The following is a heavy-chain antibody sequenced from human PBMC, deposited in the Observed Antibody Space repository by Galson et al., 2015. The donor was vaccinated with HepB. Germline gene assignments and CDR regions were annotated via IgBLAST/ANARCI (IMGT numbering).Heavy chain of an antibody. CDR3: ASWYYYGSGSYPPYYYYYMDV. Sequence: SVKVSCKASGGTFSSYAISWVRQAPGQGLEWMGGIIPIFGTANYAQKFQGRVTITADESTSTAYMELSSLRSEDTAVYYCASWYYYGSGSYPPYYYYYMDVWGKGTTVTVSS. CDR2: IIPIFGTA. V-gene: IGHV1-69*13. J-gene: IGHJ6*03. CDR1: GGTFSSYA. D-gene: IGHD3-10*01.